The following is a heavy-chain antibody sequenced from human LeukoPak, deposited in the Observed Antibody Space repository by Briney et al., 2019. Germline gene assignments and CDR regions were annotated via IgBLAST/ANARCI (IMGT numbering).Heavy chain of an antibody. Sequence: GGSLRLSCAASGFTFSSYAMSWVRQAPGKGLEWVSAISGSGGSTYYADSVKGRFTISRDNSKNTLYLQMNSLRAEDTAVYYCAKVASTLYSSGRYEGAFDIWGQGTMVTVSS. D-gene: IGHD6-19*01. CDR3: AKVASTLYSSGRYEGAFDI. CDR2: ISGSGGST. V-gene: IGHV3-23*01. CDR1: GFTFSSYA. J-gene: IGHJ3*02.